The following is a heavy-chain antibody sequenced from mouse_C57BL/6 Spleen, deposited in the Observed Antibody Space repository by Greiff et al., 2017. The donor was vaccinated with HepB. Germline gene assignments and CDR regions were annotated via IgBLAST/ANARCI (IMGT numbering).Heavy chain of an antibody. V-gene: IGHV1-53*01. Sequence: QVQLQQSGTELVKPGASVKLSCKASGYTFTSYWMHWVKQRPGQGLEWIGNINPSNGGTNYNEKFKSKATLTVDKSSSTAYMQLSSLTSEDSAVYYCARDGYYVGYAMDYWGQGTSVTVSS. D-gene: IGHD2-3*01. CDR3: ARDGYYVGYAMDY. CDR2: INPSNGGT. CDR1: GYTFTSYW. J-gene: IGHJ4*01.